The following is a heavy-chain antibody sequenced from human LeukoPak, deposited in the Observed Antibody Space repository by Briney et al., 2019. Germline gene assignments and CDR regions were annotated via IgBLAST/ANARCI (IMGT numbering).Heavy chain of an antibody. D-gene: IGHD5-18*01. CDR1: EFTFSNYW. CDR3: ARNPSTSMEF. J-gene: IGHJ4*02. CDR2: IKNDGSGT. Sequence: GGSLRLSCAASEFTFSNYWMHWVRHAPGKGLVWVSRIKNDGSGTIYADSVKGRFTISRDNAKNTLYLQMNSLRAEDTAVYYCARNPSTSMEFWGQGTLVTVSS. V-gene: IGHV3-74*01.